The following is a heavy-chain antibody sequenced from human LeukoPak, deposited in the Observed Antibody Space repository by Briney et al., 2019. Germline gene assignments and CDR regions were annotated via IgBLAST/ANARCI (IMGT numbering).Heavy chain of an antibody. D-gene: IGHD3-3*01. Sequence: ASVKVSCKASVYTFTSYGISGVRQAPGQGREWVVWISAYKGNTNYAQKLQGRVTMTTDTSTSTAYMELRSLRSDDTAVYYCARAPLPYYDFWSGHSDIPYYYYYMDVWGKGTTVTVSS. CDR2: ISAYKGNT. CDR1: VYTFTSYG. J-gene: IGHJ6*03. V-gene: IGHV1-18*01. CDR3: ARAPLPYYDFWSGHSDIPYYYYYMDV.